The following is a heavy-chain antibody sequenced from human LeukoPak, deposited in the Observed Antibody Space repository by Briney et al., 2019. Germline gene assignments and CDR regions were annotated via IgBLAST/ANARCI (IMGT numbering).Heavy chain of an antibody. D-gene: IGHD3-9*01. Sequence: GGSLRLSCAASGFTFSSYWMTWVRQAPGKGLEWVANMNQDGSKKHYVDSVKGRFTISRDNAKNSLYLHMNSLRAEDTAVYYCAREKILTTYSAFDFWGQGTLVTVSS. CDR1: GFTFSSYW. J-gene: IGHJ3*01. CDR3: AREKILTTYSAFDF. V-gene: IGHV3-7*01. CDR2: MNQDGSKK.